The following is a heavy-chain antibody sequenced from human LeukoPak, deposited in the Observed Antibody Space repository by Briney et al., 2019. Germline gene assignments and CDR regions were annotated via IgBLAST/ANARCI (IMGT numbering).Heavy chain of an antibody. V-gene: IGHV3-23*01. CDR2: ISGSGGRT. D-gene: IGHD3-22*01. CDR3: AKEENYYDSSGYRHNAY. CDR1: GFTFSSYA. Sequence: PGGSLRLSCAASGFTFSSYAMSWVRQAPGKGLEWVSAISGSGGRTYYADSVKSRFTISRDNSKNTLYLQMNSLRAEDTAVYYCAKEENYYDSSGYRHNAYWGQGTLVTVSS. J-gene: IGHJ4*02.